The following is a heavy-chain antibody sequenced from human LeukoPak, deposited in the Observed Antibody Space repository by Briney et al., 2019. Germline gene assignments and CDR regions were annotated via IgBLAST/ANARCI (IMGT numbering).Heavy chain of an antibody. CDR1: GFTFSSYG. J-gene: IGHJ4*02. V-gene: IGHV3-30*02. Sequence: GGSLRLSCAASGFTFSSYGMHWVRQAPGKGLEWVAFIRYDGSNKYYADSVEGRFTISRDNSKNTLYLQMNSLRAEDTAVYYCAKDLDYYGSGSYMDYWGQGTLVTVSS. CDR3: AKDLDYYGSGSYMDY. CDR2: IRYDGSNK. D-gene: IGHD3-10*01.